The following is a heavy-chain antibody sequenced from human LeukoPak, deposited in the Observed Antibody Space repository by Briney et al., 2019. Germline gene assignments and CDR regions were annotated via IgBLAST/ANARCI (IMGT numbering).Heavy chain of an antibody. V-gene: IGHV3-53*01. CDR2: IYDSGNT. CDR1: GLTVCDNY. CDR3: ARDWGKTVGFEY. J-gene: IGHJ4*02. D-gene: IGHD3-16*01. Sequence: GGSLRLSCAPSGLTVCDNYMRWVRQSPGEGLEWVSVIYDSGNTFYADSVKGRFTISSDNSKNTLYLQMNSLRAEDTAVYYCARDWGKTVGFEYWGQGTLVTVSS.